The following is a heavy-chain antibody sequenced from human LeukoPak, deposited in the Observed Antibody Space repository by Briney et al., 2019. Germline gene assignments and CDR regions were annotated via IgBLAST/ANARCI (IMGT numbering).Heavy chain of an antibody. Sequence: PSETLSLTCTVSGGSISSYYWSWIRQPPGKGLEWIGYIYYSGSTNYNPSLKSRVTISVDTSKNQFSLKLSSVTAADTAVYYCATLAYGSGSYQDWGQGTLVTVSS. CDR3: ATLAYGSGSYQD. J-gene: IGHJ4*02. CDR2: IYYSGST. V-gene: IGHV4-59*08. D-gene: IGHD3-10*01. CDR1: GGSISSYY.